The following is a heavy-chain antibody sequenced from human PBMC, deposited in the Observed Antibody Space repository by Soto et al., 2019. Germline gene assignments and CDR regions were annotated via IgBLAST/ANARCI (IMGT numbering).Heavy chain of an antibody. CDR3: ARGDTAMVYFDY. D-gene: IGHD5-18*01. CDR2: IYYGGST. V-gene: IGHV4-59*01. J-gene: IGHJ4*02. CDR1: GGSISSYY. Sequence: SETLSLTCTVSGGSISSYYWSWIRQPPGKGLEWIGYIYYGGSTNYNPSLKSRVTISVDTSKNQFSLKLSSVTAADTAVYYCARGDTAMVYFDYWGQGTLVTVSS.